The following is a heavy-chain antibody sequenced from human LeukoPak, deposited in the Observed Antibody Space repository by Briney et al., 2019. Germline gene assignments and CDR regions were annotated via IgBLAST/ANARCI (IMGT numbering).Heavy chain of an antibody. CDR1: VGTISSNRYY. CDR2: MYYSGSS. J-gene: IGHJ4*02. CDR3: ARQVPTSSSWYVAAQRGRYYFDY. Sequence: PSGTLSLTCTFSVGTISSNRYYWVGLPPPPGQGLVCLGSMYYSGSSYYNPTLRSRVTISVDTSKNQFSLKLSSVTAADTAVYYCARQVPTSSSWYVAAQRGRYYFDYWGQGTLVTVSS. D-gene: IGHD6-13*01. V-gene: IGHV4-39*01.